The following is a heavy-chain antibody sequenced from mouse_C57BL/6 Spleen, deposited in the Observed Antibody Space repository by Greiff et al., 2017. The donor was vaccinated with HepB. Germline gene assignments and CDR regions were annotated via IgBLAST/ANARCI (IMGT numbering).Heavy chain of an antibody. Sequence: ESGPGLVKPSQSLSLTCSVTGYSITSGYYWNWIRQFPGNKLEWMGYISYDGSNNYNPSLKNRISITRDTSKNQFFLKLNSVTTEDTATYYCARGGDYDYDGAMDYWGQGTSVTVSS. CDR3: ARGGDYDYDGAMDY. V-gene: IGHV3-6*01. CDR1: GYSITSGYY. D-gene: IGHD2-4*01. CDR2: ISYDGSN. J-gene: IGHJ4*01.